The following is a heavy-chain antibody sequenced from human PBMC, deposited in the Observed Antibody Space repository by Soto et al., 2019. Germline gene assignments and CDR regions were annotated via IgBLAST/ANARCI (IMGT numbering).Heavy chain of an antibody. Sequence: QVQLVQSGAEVKRPGASVKVSCKASGYTFTRHGISWVRQAPGQGLEWLGWISGNNHNTNHVDELQGRVAMTTDTSTNTTYLELRSLRSDDTAVYYCARLAVAVTSHFDCWGQGTLVTVSS. CDR2: ISGNNHNT. CDR3: ARLAVAVTSHFDC. D-gene: IGHD6-19*01. J-gene: IGHJ4*02. CDR1: GYTFTRHG. V-gene: IGHV1-18*01.